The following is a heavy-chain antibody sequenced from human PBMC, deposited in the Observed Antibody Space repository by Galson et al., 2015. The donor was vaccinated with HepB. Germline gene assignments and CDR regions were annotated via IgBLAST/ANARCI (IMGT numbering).Heavy chain of an antibody. Sequence: SLRLSCAASGFTFSGSAIHWVRQASGKGPEWVGRIRSKASDYATAYAASLKGRFTISRDDSKNTAYLHMNSLKTEDTAVYFGARARGSGPGAHFDYWGQGTVVTVSS. J-gene: IGHJ4*02. CDR3: ARARGSGPGAHFDY. CDR1: GFTFSGSA. V-gene: IGHV3-73*01. D-gene: IGHD6-25*01. CDR2: IRSKASDYAT.